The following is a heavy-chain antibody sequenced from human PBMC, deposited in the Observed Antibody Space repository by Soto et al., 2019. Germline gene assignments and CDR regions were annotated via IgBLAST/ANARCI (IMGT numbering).Heavy chain of an antibody. D-gene: IGHD2-2*02. CDR3: ATTRWAYCSSTSCYRKNYYYYGMDV. Sequence: GASVKVSCKASGYTFTGYYMHWVRQAPGQGLEWMGWINPNSGGTNYAQKFQGRVTMTRDTSISTAYMELSRLRSDDTAVYYCATTRWAYCSSTSCYRKNYYYYGMDVWGQGTTVTVSS. V-gene: IGHV1-2*02. CDR1: GYTFTGYY. J-gene: IGHJ6*02. CDR2: INPNSGGT.